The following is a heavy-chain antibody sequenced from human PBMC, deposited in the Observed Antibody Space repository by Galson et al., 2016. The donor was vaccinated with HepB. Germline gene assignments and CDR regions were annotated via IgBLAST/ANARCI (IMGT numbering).Heavy chain of an antibody. Sequence: SETLSLTCAVYGGSLSGYCWSWIRQPPGKGLEWIGEINHSGSPKYNPSLTSRAIKSLDMSKNQFSLNLSPVTAADTAVYYCARGLRNDFWSGYYYGMGVWGQGTTVTVSS. CDR1: GGSLSGYC. CDR3: ARGLRNDFWSGYYYGMGV. V-gene: IGHV4-34*01. CDR2: INHSGSP. J-gene: IGHJ6*02. D-gene: IGHD3-3*01.